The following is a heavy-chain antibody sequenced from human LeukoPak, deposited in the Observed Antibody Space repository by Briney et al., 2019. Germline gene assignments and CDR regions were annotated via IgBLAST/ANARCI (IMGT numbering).Heavy chain of an antibody. Sequence: SETLSLTCAVYGGSFSGYYWSWIRQPPGKGLEWIGEINHSGSTNYNPSLKSRVTISVDASKNQFSLKLSSVTAADTAVHYCARGGYYDSSGYAEYYFDYWGQGTLVTVSS. CDR2: INHSGST. V-gene: IGHV4-34*01. CDR3: ARGGYYDSSGYAEYYFDY. J-gene: IGHJ4*02. CDR1: GGSFSGYY. D-gene: IGHD3-22*01.